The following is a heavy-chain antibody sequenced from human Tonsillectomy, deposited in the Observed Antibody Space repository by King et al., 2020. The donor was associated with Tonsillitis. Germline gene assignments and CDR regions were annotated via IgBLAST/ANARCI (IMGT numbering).Heavy chain of an antibody. J-gene: IGHJ4*02. CDR1: GYTFTSYG. Sequence: QLVQSGAEVKKPGASVKVSCKASGYTFTSYGISWVRQAPGQGLEWMGWISAYNGNTNYAQKLQGRVTMTTDTSTSTAYMELRSLRSDDTAVYYCARLNAPYCSGGSCYSVDDYWGQGTLVTVSS. V-gene: IGHV1-18*01. CDR2: ISAYNGNT. CDR3: ARLNAPYCSGGSCYSVDDY. D-gene: IGHD2-15*01.